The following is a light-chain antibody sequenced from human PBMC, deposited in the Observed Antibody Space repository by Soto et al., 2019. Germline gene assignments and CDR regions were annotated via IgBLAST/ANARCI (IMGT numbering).Light chain of an antibody. CDR2: GAS. Sequence: EQVMTQSPAALSVSPGERATLSCRASQSVNSNLAWYQQKPGQAPRLLLYGASTRATGIPARFSGSASGTAFTLTASSRQSEDSAVYYCHQYNDWPLTFGGGTKVEVK. V-gene: IGKV3-15*01. CDR1: QSVNSN. CDR3: HQYNDWPLT. J-gene: IGKJ4*01.